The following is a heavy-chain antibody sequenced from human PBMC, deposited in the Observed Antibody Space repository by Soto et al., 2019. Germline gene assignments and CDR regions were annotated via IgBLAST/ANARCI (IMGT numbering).Heavy chain of an antibody. D-gene: IGHD5-18*01. CDR1: GFTLSSYG. J-gene: IGHJ6*02. CDR3: ARDIRTAMAGSYYYYGMDV. CDR2: IWYDGSNK. V-gene: IGHV3-33*01. Sequence: GGSLRLSCAASGFTLSSYGMHWVRQAPGKGLEWVAVIWYDGSNKYYADSVKGRFTISRDNSKNTLYLQMNSLRAEDTAVYYCARDIRTAMAGSYYYYGMDVWGQGTTVTVSS.